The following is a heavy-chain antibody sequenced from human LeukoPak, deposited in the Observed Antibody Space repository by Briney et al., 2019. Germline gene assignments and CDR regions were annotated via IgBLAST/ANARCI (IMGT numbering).Heavy chain of an antibody. Sequence: ASVKVSCKASGYTSTDYFMHWVRQAPGQGLEWMGCINSNSGATTYTQKFQGRVTVTRDRSISTAYMELSRLTSDDTAIYYCARDPIRGDGYNLDYWGQGTLVTVSS. D-gene: IGHD5-12*01. CDR1: GYTSTDYF. CDR2: INSNSGAT. J-gene: IGHJ4*02. CDR3: ARDPIRGDGYNLDY. V-gene: IGHV1-2*02.